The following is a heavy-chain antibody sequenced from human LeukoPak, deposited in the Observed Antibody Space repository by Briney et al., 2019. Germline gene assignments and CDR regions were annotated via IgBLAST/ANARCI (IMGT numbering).Heavy chain of an antibody. CDR3: ARGQDSSSWWDFDY. V-gene: IGHV3-53*01. D-gene: IGHD6-13*01. CDR2: SYSGGST. CDR1: GFTLSSNY. Sequence: PGGALRLSCAASGFTLSSNYMSWVRQAPGTGLEWVSVSYSGGSTYYADSVKGRFTISRDNSKNTLYLQMNSLRAEDTAVYYCARGQDSSSWWDFDYWGQGTLVTVSS. J-gene: IGHJ4*02.